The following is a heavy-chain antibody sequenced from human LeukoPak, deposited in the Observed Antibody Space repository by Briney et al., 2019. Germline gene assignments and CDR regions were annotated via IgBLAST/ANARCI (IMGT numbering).Heavy chain of an antibody. CDR2: IIPIFGTA. V-gene: IGHV1-69*13. CDR1: GGTFSSYA. J-gene: IGHJ4*02. D-gene: IGHD1-1*01. CDR3: ARAQTGTTTPVDY. Sequence: SVKVSCKASGGTFSSYAISWVRQAPGQGLEWMGGIIPIFGTANYAQKFQGRVTITADESTSTAYMELSGLRSEDTAVYYCARAQTGTTTPVDYWGQGTLVTVSS.